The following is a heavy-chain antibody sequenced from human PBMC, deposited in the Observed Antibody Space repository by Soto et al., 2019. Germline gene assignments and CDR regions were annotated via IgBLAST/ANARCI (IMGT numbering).Heavy chain of an antibody. CDR1: GASISSYY. CDR3: ARVPFVGYFDWLDP. J-gene: IGHJ5*02. V-gene: IGHV4-59*01. D-gene: IGHD3-9*01. Sequence: PSETLSLTCSVSGASISSYYWTWIRQPPGGGLEWIGYMHHTQGTNDNPSLRGRVHMSIDTSMNQFSLRLTSVTAADTAVYYCARVPFVGYFDWLDPWGHGTLGTVSS. CDR2: MHHTQGT.